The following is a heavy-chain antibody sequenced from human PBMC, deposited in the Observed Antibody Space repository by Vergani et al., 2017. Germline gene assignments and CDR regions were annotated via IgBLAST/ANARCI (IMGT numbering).Heavy chain of an antibody. CDR1: GGSLSSYY. V-gene: IGHV4-59*01. CDR3: ARGISSSWRGDPFDY. Sequence: QVQLQESGPGPVKPLETPFLTRTVPGGSLSSYYWSWIRQPPGEGLEWIGYTYYSGSTHYKPSLKSRVTISVDTTKNQVSLKLSSVTAADTAGYYCARGISSSWRGDPFDYWGQGTLVTVSS. CDR2: TYYSGST. J-gene: IGHJ4*02. D-gene: IGHD6-13*01.